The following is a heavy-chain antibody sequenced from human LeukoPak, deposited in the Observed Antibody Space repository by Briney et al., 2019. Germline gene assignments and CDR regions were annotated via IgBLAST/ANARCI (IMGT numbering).Heavy chain of an antibody. CDR1: GGSISSSSYY. J-gene: IGHJ4*02. Sequence: SETLSLTCTVSGGSISSSSYYWGWIRQPPGKGLEWIGNIYYSGSTYYNPSLKSRVTISVDTSKNQFSLNLRSVTAADTAVYYCARDGYNPIDYWGQGTLVTVSS. D-gene: IGHD5-24*01. CDR3: ARDGYNPIDY. V-gene: IGHV4-39*02. CDR2: IYYSGST.